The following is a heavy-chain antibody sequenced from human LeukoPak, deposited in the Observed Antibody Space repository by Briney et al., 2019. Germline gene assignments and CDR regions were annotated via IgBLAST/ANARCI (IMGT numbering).Heavy chain of an antibody. CDR1: GFTFSSYA. CDR2: ISGSGGST. J-gene: IGHJ4*02. V-gene: IGHV3-23*01. Sequence: GGSLRLSCAASGFTFSSYAMSWVRQAPGKGLEWVSAISGSGGSTYYADSVKGRFTISRDNSKNTLYLQMNSLRAEDTAVYYCAKDVLERLEPYYFDYWGQGTLITVSS. CDR3: AKDVLERLEPYYFDY. D-gene: IGHD1-1*01.